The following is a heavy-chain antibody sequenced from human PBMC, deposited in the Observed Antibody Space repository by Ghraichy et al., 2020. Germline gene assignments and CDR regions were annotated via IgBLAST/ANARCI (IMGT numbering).Heavy chain of an antibody. D-gene: IGHD5-18*01. J-gene: IGHJ4*02. CDR2: ISSNGGST. CDR3: VKDPAPGYSYGSIFDY. CDR1: GFTFSSYA. V-gene: IGHV3-64D*06. Sequence: GGSLRLSCSASGFTFSSYAMHWVRQAPGKGLEYVSAISSNGGSTYYADSVKGRFTISRDNSKNTLYLQMSSLRAEDTAVYYCVKDPAPGYSYGSIFDYWGQGTLVTVSS.